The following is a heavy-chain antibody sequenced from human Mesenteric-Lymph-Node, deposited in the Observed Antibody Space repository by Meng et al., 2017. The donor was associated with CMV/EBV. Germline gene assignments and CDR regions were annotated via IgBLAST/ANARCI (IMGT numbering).Heavy chain of an antibody. D-gene: IGHD3-22*01. J-gene: IGHJ4*02. Sequence: IFSAIIIRWVRQAPRQWLEWMGRIIPILGIANYAQKFQGRVTITADKSTSTAYMELSSLRSEDTAVYYCARFTYYDSSGYPLYYFDYWGQGTLVTVSS. CDR2: IIPILGIA. CDR1: IFSAII. CDR3: ARFTYYDSSGYPLYYFDY. V-gene: IGHV1-69*02.